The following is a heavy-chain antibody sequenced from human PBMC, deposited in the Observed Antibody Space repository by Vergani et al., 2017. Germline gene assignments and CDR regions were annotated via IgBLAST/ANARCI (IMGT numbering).Heavy chain of an antibody. V-gene: IGHV2-5*02. D-gene: IGHD2-15*01. CDR2: VFWDDDK. CDR1: GFSLTTRGLA. J-gene: IGHJ4*02. CDR3: THIPVCIVGHCYDDY. Sequence: QITLKESGPTLVKPTQTLTLTCTFSGFSLTTRGLAVGWIRQPPGKALEWLAIVFWDDDKRYSPSLRNRVTITRDTSRNQVVLTMTNIDPVDTATYYCTHIPVCIVGHCYDDYWGQGTLVTVSS.